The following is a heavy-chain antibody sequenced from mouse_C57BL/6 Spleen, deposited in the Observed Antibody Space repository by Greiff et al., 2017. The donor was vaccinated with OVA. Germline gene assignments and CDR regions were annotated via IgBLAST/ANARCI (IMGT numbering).Heavy chain of an antibody. Sequence: EVMLVESEGGLVQPGSSMKLSCTASGFTFSDYYMAWVRQVPEKGLEWVANINYDGSSTYYLDSLKSRFIISRDNAKNILYLQMSSLKSEDTATYYCARDATYYYGSSLDYWGQGTTLTVSS. CDR2: INYDGSST. D-gene: IGHD1-1*01. CDR1: GFTFSDYY. CDR3: ARDATYYYGSSLDY. J-gene: IGHJ2*01. V-gene: IGHV5-16*01.